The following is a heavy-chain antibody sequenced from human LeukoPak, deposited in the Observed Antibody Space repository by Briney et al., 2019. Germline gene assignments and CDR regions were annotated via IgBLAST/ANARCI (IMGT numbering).Heavy chain of an antibody. V-gene: IGHV3-33*01. J-gene: IGHJ5*02. Sequence: PGGSLRLSCAASGFTFSSYGMHWVRQAPGKGLEWVAVIWYDGSNKYYADSVKGRFTISRDNSKNTLYLQMNSPRAEDTAVYYCARGYFDWLNWFDPWGQGTLVTVSS. CDR1: GFTFSSYG. CDR3: ARGYFDWLNWFDP. D-gene: IGHD3-9*01. CDR2: IWYDGSNK.